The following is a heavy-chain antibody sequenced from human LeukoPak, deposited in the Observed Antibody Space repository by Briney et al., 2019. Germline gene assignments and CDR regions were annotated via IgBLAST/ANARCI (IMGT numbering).Heavy chain of an antibody. D-gene: IGHD4/OR15-4a*01. V-gene: IGHV3-7*01. CDR3: ARASLGGRDYHLDS. CDR1: GFTFRAYW. CDR2: IKADGSQT. J-gene: IGHJ4*02. Sequence: GGSLRLSCEASGFTFRAYWMTWVRQAPGKGLEWVANIKADGSQTYYMTSLKGRVTVSRDNARNSLLLQLGSLRVDDTGVYYCARASLGGRDYHLDSWGQGTLVTVSS.